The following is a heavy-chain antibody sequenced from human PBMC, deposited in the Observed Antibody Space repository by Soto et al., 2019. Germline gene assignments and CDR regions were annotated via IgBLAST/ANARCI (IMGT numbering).Heavy chain of an antibody. CDR2: ISGSGGST. CDR3: ARVGCSSTSCPFDY. V-gene: IGHV3-23*01. Sequence: PWVSLRLSCAASGFTFSSYAMSWVRQAPGKGLEWVSAISGSGGSTYYADSEKGRFTISRDNSKNTLYLEMNSLRSEDTAVYYCARVGCSSTSCPFDYWGQGT. CDR1: GFTFSSYA. D-gene: IGHD2-2*01. J-gene: IGHJ4*02.